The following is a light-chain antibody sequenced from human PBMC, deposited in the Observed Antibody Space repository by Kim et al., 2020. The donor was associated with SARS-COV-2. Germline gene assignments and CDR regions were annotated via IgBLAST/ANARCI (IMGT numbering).Light chain of an antibody. CDR2: GKN. CDR3: NSRDSSGNHLGV. Sequence: LGQTVRSTCQGDSLRNYYASWYQQKPGQAPVLVIYGKNNRPSGIPDRFSGSSSGNTASLTITGAQAEDEAAYYCNSRDSSGNHLGVFGTGTKVTVL. CDR1: SLRNYY. J-gene: IGLJ1*01. V-gene: IGLV3-19*01.